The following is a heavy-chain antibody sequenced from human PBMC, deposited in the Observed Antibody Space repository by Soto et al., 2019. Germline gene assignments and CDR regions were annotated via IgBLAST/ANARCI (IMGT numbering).Heavy chain of an antibody. CDR3: AKGFRDDFCSGYYTVYYYYYMDV. J-gene: IGHJ6*03. Sequence: EVQLVESGGGLVQPGRYLSLSCAASGFTFDDYAMHWVRQAPGKGLEWGAGISWNSGSIGYADSVKGRFTISRDNAKNSLYLQMNSLRAEDTALYYCAKGFRDDFCSGYYTVYYYYYMDVWGKGTTVTVSS. D-gene: IGHD3-3*01. CDR1: GFTFDDYA. V-gene: IGHV3-9*01. CDR2: ISWNSGSI.